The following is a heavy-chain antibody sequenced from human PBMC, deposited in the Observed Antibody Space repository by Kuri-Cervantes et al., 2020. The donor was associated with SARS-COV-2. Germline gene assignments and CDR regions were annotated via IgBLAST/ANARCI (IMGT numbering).Heavy chain of an antibody. J-gene: IGHJ6*03. D-gene: IGHD6-13*01. Sequence: ASVKVSCKASGYTFTSYDINWVRQATGQGREWMGWMNPNSGNTGYAQKFQGRVTMTRNTSISTAYMELSSLRSEDTAVYYCARVASSWYSLDYYYYMDVWGKGTTVTVSS. V-gene: IGHV1-8*02. CDR2: MNPNSGNT. CDR1: GYTFTSYD. CDR3: ARVASSWYSLDYYYYMDV.